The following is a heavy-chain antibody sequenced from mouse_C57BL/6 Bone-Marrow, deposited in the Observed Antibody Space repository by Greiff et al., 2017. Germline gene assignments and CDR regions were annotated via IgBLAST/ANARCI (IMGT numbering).Heavy chain of an antibody. J-gene: IGHJ2*01. CDR1: GFNIKDDY. Sequence: EVKLQESGAELVRPGASVKLSCTASGFNIKDDYMHWVKQRPEQGLEWIGWIDPENGDTDYASKFQGKATITADTSSNPAYLQLSRLTSEDTAVYYCTTGYYSNYVLFDYWGQGTTLTVSS. D-gene: IGHD2-5*01. V-gene: IGHV14-4*01. CDR3: TTGYYSNYVLFDY. CDR2: IDPENGDT.